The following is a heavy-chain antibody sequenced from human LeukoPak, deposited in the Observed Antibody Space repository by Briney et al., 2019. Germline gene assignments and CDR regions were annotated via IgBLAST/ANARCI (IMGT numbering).Heavy chain of an antibody. CDR3: ARVPAVVGLYTFDY. V-gene: IGHV1-18*01. D-gene: IGHD6-19*01. Sequence: ASVKVSCKASGYTFTSHDINWVRQAPGQGLEWMGWISAYNGNTNYAQKLQGRVTMTTGTSTSTAYMELRSLISDDTAVYYCARVPAVVGLYTFDYWGQGTLVTVSS. J-gene: IGHJ4*02. CDR1: GYTFTSHD. CDR2: ISAYNGNT.